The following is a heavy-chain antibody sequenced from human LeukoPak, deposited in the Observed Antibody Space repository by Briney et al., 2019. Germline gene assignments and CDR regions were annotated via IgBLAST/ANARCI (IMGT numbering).Heavy chain of an antibody. CDR1: GFTFSDSD. J-gene: IGHJ4*02. D-gene: IGHD6-19*01. CDR3: TTYRSGHY. V-gene: IGHV3-73*01. Sequence: PGGSLRLSCAASGFTFSDSDIHWVRQASGKELEWVGRITTKRSNYATAYTASVKGRFTISRHDSENTAYLQMNSLKTEDTALYYCTTYRSGHYWGQGTLVTVSS. CDR2: ITTKRSNYAT.